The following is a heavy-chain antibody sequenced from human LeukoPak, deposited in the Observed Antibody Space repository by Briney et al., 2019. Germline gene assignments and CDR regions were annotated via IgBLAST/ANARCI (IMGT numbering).Heavy chain of an antibody. J-gene: IGHJ4*02. CDR2: IYSGGGT. D-gene: IGHD3-22*01. Sequence: GGSLRLSCAASGFIVSNNYMSWVRQAPGKGLGWVSVIYSGGGTFYSDSVKGRFTISRDYSKNTLYLQMNSLRAEDTAVYYCARENYYDGSGSPSASAPVDHWGQGTLVTVSS. CDR1: GFIVSNNY. V-gene: IGHV3-53*01. CDR3: ARENYYDGSGSPSASAPVDH.